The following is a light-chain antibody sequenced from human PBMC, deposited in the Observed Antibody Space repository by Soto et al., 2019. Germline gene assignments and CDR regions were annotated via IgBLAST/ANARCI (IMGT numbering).Light chain of an antibody. Sequence: DIHMTQSPSSLSASVGDRVTFTCRARQDTSNFLTWYQQNPGKVPELLIYAASTLQSGVPSRFSGSGSGTDFTLTISSLQPEDGATYYCQKCNNAPFTFHHGPEVHIK. V-gene: IGKV1-27*01. CDR1: QDTSNF. CDR3: QKCNNAPFT. J-gene: IGKJ3*01. CDR2: AAS.